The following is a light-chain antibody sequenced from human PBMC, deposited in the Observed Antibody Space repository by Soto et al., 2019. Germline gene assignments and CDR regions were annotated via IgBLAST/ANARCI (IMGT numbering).Light chain of an antibody. V-gene: IGKV3-20*01. CDR2: GAS. Sequence: EIVLTQSPGTLSLSPGERATLSCRASQSVTSSYLAWYQQKPGQAPRLLLHGASSRATGIPDRFSGSGSGTDFTLTISRLEXXXXXXXXXXXXXXSPFTFGPGTKVDIK. CDR1: QSVTSSY. CDR3: XXXXXSPFT. J-gene: IGKJ3*01.